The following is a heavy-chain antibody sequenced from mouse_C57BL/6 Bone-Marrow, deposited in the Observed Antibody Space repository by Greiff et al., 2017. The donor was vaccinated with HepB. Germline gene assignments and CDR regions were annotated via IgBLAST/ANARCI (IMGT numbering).Heavy chain of an antibody. V-gene: IGHV5-12*01. J-gene: IGHJ4*01. CDR1: GFTFSDYY. CDR3: GGRSSPVAMGY. Sequence: EVKLMQPGAGLVQPGASLKLSCTASGFTFSDYYMHWVRQTPEQRLEWVADISNGGGGTHYPDTVKGRITISRDNATNTLYLQMSRLTSEDTAMYYCGGRSSPVAMGYWGQGTSVTVSS. D-gene: IGHD1-1*01. CDR2: ISNGGGGT.